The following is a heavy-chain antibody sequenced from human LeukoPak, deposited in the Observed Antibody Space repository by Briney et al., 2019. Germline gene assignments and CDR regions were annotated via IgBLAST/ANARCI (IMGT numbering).Heavy chain of an antibody. CDR3: AKLAASETGEGS. V-gene: IGHV1-46*01. D-gene: IGHD6-13*01. J-gene: IGHJ5*02. CDR2: INPSGDST. Sequence: ASVKVSCKASGYTFTSNHIHCVRQAPGQGLEWMGVINPSGDSTSYAQKFQGRVTMTRDTSTSTVYVELGSLRSEDTAIYYCAKLAASETGEGSWGQGTLVTVSS. CDR1: GYTFTSNH.